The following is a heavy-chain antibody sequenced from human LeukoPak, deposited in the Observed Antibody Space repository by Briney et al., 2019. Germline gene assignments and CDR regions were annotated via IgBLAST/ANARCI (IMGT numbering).Heavy chain of an antibody. D-gene: IGHD4-17*01. CDR2: ISSSGSTI. Sequence: GGSLRLSCAASGFTFSSYEMNWVRQAPGKGLEWVSYISSSGSTIYYADSVEGRFTISRDNAKNSLYLQMNSLRAEDTAVYYCARDDTILPTVTPYGMDVWGQGTTVTVSS. CDR3: ARDDTILPTVTPYGMDV. J-gene: IGHJ6*02. V-gene: IGHV3-48*03. CDR1: GFTFSSYE.